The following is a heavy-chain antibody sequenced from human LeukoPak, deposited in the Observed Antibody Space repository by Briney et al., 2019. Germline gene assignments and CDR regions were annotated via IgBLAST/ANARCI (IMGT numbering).Heavy chain of an antibody. Sequence: GGALRLSCAPSVLTLSRYSMIWVRPAPGRGRAWVSSISSSSSDIFYADSVKGRFTISRDNAKNSLYLQMNSLRAEDTAVYYCARAPDYTSRFHYSDSSDSQVKEAYWGQGTLVTVSS. V-gene: IGHV3-21*01. D-gene: IGHD3-22*01. CDR2: ISSSSSDI. J-gene: IGHJ4*02. CDR3: ARAPDYTSRFHYSDSSDSQVKEAY. CDR1: VLTLSRYS.